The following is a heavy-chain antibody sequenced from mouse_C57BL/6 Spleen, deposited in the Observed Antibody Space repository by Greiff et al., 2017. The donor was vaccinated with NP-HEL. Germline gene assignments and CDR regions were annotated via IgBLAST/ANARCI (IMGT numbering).Heavy chain of an antibody. Sequence: EVQLVESGGGLVQPGGSLKLSCAASGFTFSDYGMAWVRQAPRKGPEWVAFISNWAYSNYYADTVTGRFTISRENAKNTLYLEMSSLRSEDTAMYYCARYGNYFDYWGQGTTLTVSS. CDR2: ISNWAYSN. CDR1: GFTFSDYG. D-gene: IGHD2-1*01. CDR3: ARYGNYFDY. V-gene: IGHV5-15*01. J-gene: IGHJ2*01.